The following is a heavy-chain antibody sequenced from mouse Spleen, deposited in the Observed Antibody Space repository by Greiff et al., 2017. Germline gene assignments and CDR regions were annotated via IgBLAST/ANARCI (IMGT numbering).Heavy chain of an antibody. V-gene: IGHV3-6*01. CDR3: ARDLYYGNGRYAMDY. D-gene: IGHD2-1*01. J-gene: IGHJ4*01. CDR1: GYSITSGYY. Sequence: EVKLQESGPGLVKPSQSLSLTCSVTGYSITSGYYWNWIRQFPGNKLEWMGYISYDGSNNYNPSLKNRISITRDTSKNQFFLKLNSVTTEDTATYYCARDLYYGNGRYAMDYWGQGTSVTVSS. CDR2: ISYDGSN.